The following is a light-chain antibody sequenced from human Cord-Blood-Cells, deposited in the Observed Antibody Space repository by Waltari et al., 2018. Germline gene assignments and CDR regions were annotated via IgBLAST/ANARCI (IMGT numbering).Light chain of an antibody. V-gene: IGLV2-14*03. J-gene: IGLJ2*01. CDR2: DVS. Sequence: QSALTQPASVSGSPGQSFTISCTGTSTDVGGYNYVSWYQQHPGKAPNLMLYDVSNRPAGVSIIFSASKSGNAASLTISGRQAEDEADYYCSSYTSSSTVVFGGGTKLTVL. CDR1: STDVGGYNY. CDR3: SSYTSSSTVV.